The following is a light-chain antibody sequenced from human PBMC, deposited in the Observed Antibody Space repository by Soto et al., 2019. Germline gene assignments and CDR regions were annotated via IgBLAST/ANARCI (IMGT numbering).Light chain of an antibody. CDR2: AVS. J-gene: IGLJ1*01. Sequence: QSVLTQPPSASGSPGQSVTISCTGTSSDVGGYKYVSWYQQYPGKAPKLMIYAVSKRPSGVPDRFSGSKSGNTASLTVSGLQAEYESDYYCSSYARSNNYVFGTGTKVTVL. CDR1: SSDVGGYKY. CDR3: SSYARSNNYV. V-gene: IGLV2-8*01.